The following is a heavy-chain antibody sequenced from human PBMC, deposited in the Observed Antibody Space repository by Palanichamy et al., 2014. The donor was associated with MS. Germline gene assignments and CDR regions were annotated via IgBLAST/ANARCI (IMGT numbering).Heavy chain of an antibody. CDR3: AKSKAVERRWELDYFDY. Sequence: EVQLLESGGGLVQPGGSLRLSCAASGFTFSSYAMSWVRQAPGKGLEWVSAISGSGGSTYYADSVKGRFTISGDNSKNTLYLQMNSLRAEDTAVYYCAKSKAVERRWELDYFDYWGQGTLVTVSS. CDR1: GFTFSSYA. D-gene: IGHD1-1*01. CDR2: ISGSGGST. J-gene: IGHJ4*02. V-gene: IGHV3-23*01.